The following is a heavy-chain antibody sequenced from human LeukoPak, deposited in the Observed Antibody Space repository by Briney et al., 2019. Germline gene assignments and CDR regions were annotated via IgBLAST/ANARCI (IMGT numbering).Heavy chain of an antibody. V-gene: IGHV3-21*01. CDR3: ARSGLYYDILTGPTDYGMDV. D-gene: IGHD3-9*01. J-gene: IGHJ6*02. Sequence: SGGSLRLSCAASGFTFSSYSMNWVRQAPGKGLEWVSSISSSSSYIYYADSVKGRFTISRDNAKNSLYLQMNSLRAEDTAVYYCARSGLYYDILTGPTDYGMDVWGQGTTVTVSS. CDR1: GFTFSSYS. CDR2: ISSSSSYI.